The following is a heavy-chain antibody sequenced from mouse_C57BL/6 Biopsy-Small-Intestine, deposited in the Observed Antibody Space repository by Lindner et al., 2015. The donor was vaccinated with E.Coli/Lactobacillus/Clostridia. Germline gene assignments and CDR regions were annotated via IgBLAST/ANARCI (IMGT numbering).Heavy chain of an antibody. CDR3: ARWYYGSSPWYFDV. CDR2: IYPRSGNT. J-gene: IGHJ1*03. V-gene: IGHV1-81*01. Sequence: VQLQESGAELARPGASVKLSCKASGYTFTSYGISWVKQRTGQGLEWIGEIYPRSGNTYYNEKFKGKATLTADKSSSTAYMELRSLTSEDSAVYFCARWYYGSSPWYFDVWGTGTTVTVSS. D-gene: IGHD1-1*01. CDR1: GYTFTSYG.